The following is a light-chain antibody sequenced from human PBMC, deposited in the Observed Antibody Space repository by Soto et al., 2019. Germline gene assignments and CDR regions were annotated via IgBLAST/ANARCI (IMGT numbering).Light chain of an antibody. CDR1: HRISSRY. Sequence: EIVLTQSPGTLSLSPGERATLSCRASHRISSRYLAWYQQKPGQAPRLLISGASTRATGIPDRFSGSGSGTDFTLTISRLEPEDFAVYFCQRYGSSPPFTFGQGTKVDIK. CDR3: QRYGSSPPFT. J-gene: IGKJ2*01. CDR2: GAS. V-gene: IGKV3-20*01.